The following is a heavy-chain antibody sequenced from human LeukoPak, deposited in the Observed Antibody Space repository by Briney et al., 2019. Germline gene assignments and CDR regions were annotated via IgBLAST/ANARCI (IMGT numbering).Heavy chain of an antibody. J-gene: IGHJ5*02. CDR2: INPKSGGT. V-gene: IGHV1-2*02. CDR3: ARVQAKLFYDGSGHQDT. Sequence: ASVTVSFKASGYTFADYFIHWVRQAPGQGPEGRGWINPKSGGTHYVQKFQGRVTITRDRSMSAAYLELRRLTSDDTAVYYCARVQAKLFYDGSGHQDTWGQGTLVTVSA. D-gene: IGHD3-22*01. CDR1: GYTFADYF.